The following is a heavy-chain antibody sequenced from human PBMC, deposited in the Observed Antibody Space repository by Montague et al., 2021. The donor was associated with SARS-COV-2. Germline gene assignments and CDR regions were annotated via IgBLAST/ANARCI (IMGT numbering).Heavy chain of an antibody. D-gene: IGHD1-1*01. J-gene: IGHJ3*01. Sequence: SEALSLTYIVSGGSINSSTYYWAWIRQPPGKGLEWIATIYYRGASWSDPSLRSRVTISADTSRNQFNLKLTSVTAADMGLYYCARRVTRGAFAVWGQGTMVTVSP. V-gene: IGHV4-39*01. CDR3: ARRVTRGAFAV. CDR2: IYYRGAS. CDR1: GGSINSSTYY.